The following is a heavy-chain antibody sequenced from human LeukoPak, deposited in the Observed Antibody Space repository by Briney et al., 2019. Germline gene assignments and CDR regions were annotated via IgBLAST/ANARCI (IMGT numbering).Heavy chain of an antibody. D-gene: IGHD3-22*01. CDR3: ARDYDSSGLFDP. CDR2: ISTSSSTI. V-gene: IGHV3-48*04. Sequence: GGSLRLSCAASGFTFSDYGMNWVRQAPGKGREWVSYISTSSSTIYYADSMKGRFTISRDNAKNSLYLQMNSLRAEDTAVYYCARDYDSSGLFDPWGQGTLVTVSS. CDR1: GFTFSDYG. J-gene: IGHJ5*02.